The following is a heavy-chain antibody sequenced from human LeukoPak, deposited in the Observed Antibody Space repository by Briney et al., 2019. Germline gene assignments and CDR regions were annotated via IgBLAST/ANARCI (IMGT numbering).Heavy chain of an antibody. CDR1: GYTFPSYA. CDR2: INAGNGNT. V-gene: IGHV1-3*01. D-gene: IGHD1-26*01. J-gene: IGHJ4*02. Sequence: GASVKVSFKASGYTFPSYAMHLVRPAPGQRLEWMGWINAGNGNTKYSQKFQGRVTITRDTSASTAYMELSSLRPEDTAVHYCARQGGGPYSGSPFDYWGQGTLVTVSS. CDR3: ARQGGGPYSGSPFDY.